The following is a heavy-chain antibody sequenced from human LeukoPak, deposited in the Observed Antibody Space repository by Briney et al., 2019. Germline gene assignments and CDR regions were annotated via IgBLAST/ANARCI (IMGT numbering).Heavy chain of an antibody. CDR3: ARATDVYSFDY. J-gene: IGHJ4*02. Sequence: PSETLSLTCAVYGGSFSGYYWSWIRQPPGKGLEWIGEINHSGSTNYNPSLKSRVTISVDTSKNQFSLKLSSVTAADTAVYYCARATDVYSFDYWGQGTLVTVSS. V-gene: IGHV4-34*01. CDR1: GGSFSGYY. CDR2: INHSGST.